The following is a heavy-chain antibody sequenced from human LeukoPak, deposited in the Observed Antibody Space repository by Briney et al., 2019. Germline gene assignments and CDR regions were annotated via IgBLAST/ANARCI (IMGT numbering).Heavy chain of an antibody. J-gene: IGHJ4*02. D-gene: IGHD5-18*01. V-gene: IGHV3-23*01. Sequence: PGGSLRLSCAASGFTFSSYAMSWVRQAPGKGLEWVSAIGGSGGSSYYADSVKGRFTISRDNAKTSLYLQMNSLRAEDTAVYYCARDLSGVTGYTYGRGIDYWGQGTLVTVSS. CDR3: ARDLSGVTGYTYGRGIDY. CDR2: IGGSGGSS. CDR1: GFTFSSYA.